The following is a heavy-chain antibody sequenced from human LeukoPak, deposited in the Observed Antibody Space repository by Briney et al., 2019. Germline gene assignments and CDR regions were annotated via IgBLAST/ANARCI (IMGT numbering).Heavy chain of an antibody. CDR1: GFTFSCHD. V-gene: IGHV3-13*04. D-gene: IGHD4-17*01. J-gene: IGHJ3*01. CDR3: ARVTVRNAFDL. CDR2: IGTDGRT. Sequence: GGNLRLFCAASGFTFSCHDMHWVRQAPGKGLEWVSAIGTDGRTYYPGSGKGRFAISRDDAKSSLFLQMNSLRAGDTAVYYCARVTVRNAFDLWGQGTMVTVSS.